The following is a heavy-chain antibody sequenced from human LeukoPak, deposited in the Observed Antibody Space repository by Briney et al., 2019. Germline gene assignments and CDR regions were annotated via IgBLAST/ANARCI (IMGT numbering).Heavy chain of an antibody. CDR2: IKEDESEK. D-gene: IGHD6-13*01. CDR3: ARETIAAAGNWFDP. Sequence: GGSLRLSCAASGITLSSYWMSWVRQAPGKGLEWVANIKEDESEKYYVDSVKGRFTISRDNAKNSLYLQMNSLRAEDTAVYYCARETIAAAGNWFDPWGQGTLVTVSS. CDR1: GITLSSYW. V-gene: IGHV3-7*01. J-gene: IGHJ5*02.